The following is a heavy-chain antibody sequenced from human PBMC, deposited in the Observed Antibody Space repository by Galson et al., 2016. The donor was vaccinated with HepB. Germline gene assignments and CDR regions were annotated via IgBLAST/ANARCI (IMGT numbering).Heavy chain of an antibody. CDR1: GFTFSASV. Sequence: SVKVSCKASGFTFSASVVHWVRQARGHPLEWIGWIVVGSGNTQYAQQFQERGIISRDMTTSKASLELSSLRHEDTAVYSCAAETRMAKTAFDFWGQGTMVTV. CDR3: AAETRMAKTAFDF. CDR2: IVVGSGNT. D-gene: IGHD2-8*01. J-gene: IGHJ3*01. V-gene: IGHV1-58*01.